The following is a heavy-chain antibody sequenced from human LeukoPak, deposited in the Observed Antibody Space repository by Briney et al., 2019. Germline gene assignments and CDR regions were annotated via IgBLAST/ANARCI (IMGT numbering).Heavy chain of an antibody. V-gene: IGHV1-18*04. J-gene: IGHJ4*02. CDR1: GYTFTSYG. D-gene: IGHD2-2*01. CDR3: AASAVPAAIPRFDY. Sequence: GASVKVSCKASGYTFTSYGISGVRQAPGQGLEWMGWISAYNGNTNYAQKLQGRVTMTTDTSRSTAYMELRSLRSDATAVYYCAASAVPAAIPRFDYWGQGTLVTVSS. CDR2: ISAYNGNT.